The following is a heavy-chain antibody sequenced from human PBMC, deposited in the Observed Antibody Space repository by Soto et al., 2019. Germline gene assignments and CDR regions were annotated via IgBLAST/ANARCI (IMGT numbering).Heavy chain of an antibody. CDR1: GYTFTSYY. J-gene: IGHJ3*02. CDR2: INPSGGST. V-gene: IGHV1-46*03. Sequence: ASVKVSSKASGYTFTSYYMHWVRQAPGQGLEWMGIINPSGGSTSYAQKFQGRVTMTRDTSTSTVYMELSSLRSEDTAVYYCARVSAGYSSGMADAFDIWGQGTMVTVSS. CDR3: ARVSAGYSSGMADAFDI. D-gene: IGHD6-19*01.